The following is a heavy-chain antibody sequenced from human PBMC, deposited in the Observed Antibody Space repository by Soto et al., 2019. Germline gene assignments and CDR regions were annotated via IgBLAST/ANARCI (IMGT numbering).Heavy chain of an antibody. J-gene: IGHJ5*02. V-gene: IGHV4-4*07. D-gene: IGHD3-16*01. CDR1: GVSMRNSY. Sequence: PSETLSLTCIVSGVSMRNSYWTWIRQSAGKGLEWIGRISTSGNTNYNPSLNSRLTMSVDTSKHQVSLKLTSVTAADTAVYYCARGGGVPALGEPWGQRSQVTFSS. CDR3: ARGGGVPALGEP. CDR2: ISTSGNT.